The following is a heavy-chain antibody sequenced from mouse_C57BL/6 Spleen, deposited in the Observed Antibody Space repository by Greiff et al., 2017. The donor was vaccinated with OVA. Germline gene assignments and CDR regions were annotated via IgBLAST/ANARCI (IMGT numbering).Heavy chain of an antibody. J-gene: IGHJ3*01. CDR2: ISNGGGST. CDR1: GFTFSDYY. V-gene: IGHV5-12*01. CDR3: ARDTPAY. Sequence: EVKVVESGGGLVQPGGSLKLSCAASGFTFSDYYMYWVRQTPEKRLEWVAYISNGGGSTYYPDTVKGRFTISRDNAKNTLYLQMSRLKSEDTAMYYCARDTPAYWGQGTLVTVSA.